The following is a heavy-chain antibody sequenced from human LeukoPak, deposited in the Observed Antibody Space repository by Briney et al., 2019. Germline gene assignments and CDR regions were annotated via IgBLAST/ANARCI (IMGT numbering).Heavy chain of an antibody. V-gene: IGHV4-4*07. CDR3: ARVTEDTAMVDY. CDR2: IYTSGST. Sequence: PSETLSLTCTVSGGSISSYYWSWIRQPAGKGLEWIGRIYTSGSTNYNPSLKSRVTISVDKSKNQFSLKLSSVTAADTAVYYCARVTEDTAMVDYWGQGTLVTVFS. D-gene: IGHD5-18*01. CDR1: GGSISSYY. J-gene: IGHJ4*02.